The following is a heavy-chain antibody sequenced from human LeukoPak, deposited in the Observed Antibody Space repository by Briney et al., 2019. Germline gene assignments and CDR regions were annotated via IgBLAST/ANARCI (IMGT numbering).Heavy chain of an antibody. J-gene: IGHJ4*02. V-gene: IGHV3-74*01. CDR2: INSDGSIT. Sequence: PGGSLRLSCAASGFTFSSSWMHWVRQAPGKGLVWVSRINSDGSITNYADSVKGRFTISRDNAKNTLYLEMNSLRAGDTAVYYCARGTGYYYNYFDYWGQGTLVTVSS. CDR1: GFTFSSSW. D-gene: IGHD3/OR15-3a*01. CDR3: ARGTGYYYNYFDY.